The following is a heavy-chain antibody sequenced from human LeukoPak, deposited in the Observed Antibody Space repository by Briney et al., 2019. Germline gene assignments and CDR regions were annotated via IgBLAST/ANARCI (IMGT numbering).Heavy chain of an antibody. CDR2: IYLSDSNI. V-gene: IGHV5-51*01. D-gene: IGHD2-2*01. J-gene: IGHJ4*02. CDR1: GYTFTNYW. Sequence: GESLKISCKGSGYTFTNYWIGWMRQMPGKGLEWMGIIYLSDSNIRYSPSFQGQVTISVDKSISTAYLQWSSLKASDTAMYYCARRPYCSSTICYGGDYFDYWGQGTLVTVSS. CDR3: ARRPYCSSTICYGGDYFDY.